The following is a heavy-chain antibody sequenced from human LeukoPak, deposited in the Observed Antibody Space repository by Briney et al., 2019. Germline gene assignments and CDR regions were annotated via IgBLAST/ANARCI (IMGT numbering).Heavy chain of an antibody. CDR3: ARLGGGNSRDYFDY. Sequence: ASVKVSCKASGYTFTGYYMHWVRQAPGQGLEWMGWINPNSGGTNYAQRFQGRVTMTRDTSISTAYMELSRLRSDDTAVYYCARLGGGNSRDYFDYWGQGTLVTVSS. D-gene: IGHD4-23*01. V-gene: IGHV1-2*02. CDR1: GYTFTGYY. CDR2: INPNSGGT. J-gene: IGHJ4*02.